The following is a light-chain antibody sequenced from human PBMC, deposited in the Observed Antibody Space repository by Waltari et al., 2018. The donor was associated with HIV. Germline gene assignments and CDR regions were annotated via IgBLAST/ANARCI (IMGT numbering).Light chain of an antibody. J-gene: IGKJ3*01. CDR1: QDIANH. CDR2: DAS. V-gene: IGKV1-33*01. CDR3: QQFASLPLT. Sequence: DIHMTQSPSPLSAFVGAKITITCQANQDIANHLAWYRQKPGGAPELLLYDASNLESGVSSRFTGRASETTFSLTITALQPEDSATYFCQQFASLPLTFGPGTTVDMK.